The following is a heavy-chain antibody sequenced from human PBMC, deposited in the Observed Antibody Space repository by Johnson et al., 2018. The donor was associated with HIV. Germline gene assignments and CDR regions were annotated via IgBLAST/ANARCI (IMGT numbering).Heavy chain of an antibody. CDR2: IRWDGAIT. Sequence: VQLVESGGAVVQPGGSLRLSCAASGFTFDDYAMHWVRQPPGNGLEWVPLIRWDGAITSYVDSVRGRFTISRDNIRNSLYLQMKSLRAEDTALYYCARAEIYEGRVGDFAFDIWGRGTMVTVSS. D-gene: IGHD3-10*01. CDR1: GFTFDDYA. J-gene: IGHJ3*02. V-gene: IGHV3-43D*03. CDR3: ARAEIYEGRVGDFAFDI.